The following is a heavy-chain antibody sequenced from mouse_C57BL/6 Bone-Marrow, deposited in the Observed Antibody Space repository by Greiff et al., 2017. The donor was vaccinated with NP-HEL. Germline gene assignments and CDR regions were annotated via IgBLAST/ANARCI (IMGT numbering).Heavy chain of an antibody. J-gene: IGHJ3*01. Sequence: EVHLVESGGGLVKPGGSLKLSCAASGFTFSDYGMHWVRQAPEKGLEWVAYISSGSSTIYYADTVKVRFTISRDNAKNTLFLQMTSLRSEDTAMYYCARFYDFYWGQGTLVTVSA. CDR1: GFTFSDYG. V-gene: IGHV5-17*01. CDR3: ARFYDFY. CDR2: ISSGSSTI. D-gene: IGHD2-3*01.